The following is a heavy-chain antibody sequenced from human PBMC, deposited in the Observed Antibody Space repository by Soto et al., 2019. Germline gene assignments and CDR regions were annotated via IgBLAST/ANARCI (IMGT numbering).Heavy chain of an antibody. Sequence: EVQLLESGGGLVQPGGSLRLSCAASGFTFNNYAMTWVRQATGKGLEWVSAISGGGDTTYYADSVKGRFTVSRDGSKNTLYLQMSSLRAEDTALYYCAKGRGGSGSLTPRVDFWGQGTLVTVSS. CDR2: ISGGGDTT. J-gene: IGHJ4*02. D-gene: IGHD3-10*01. CDR3: AKGRGGSGSLTPRVDF. CDR1: GFTFNNYA. V-gene: IGHV3-23*01.